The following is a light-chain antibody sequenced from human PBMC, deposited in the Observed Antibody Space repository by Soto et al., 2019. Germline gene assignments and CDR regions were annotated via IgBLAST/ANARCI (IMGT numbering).Light chain of an antibody. CDR2: TSY. J-gene: IGLJ3*02. V-gene: IGLV1-47*01. CDR3: AAWDDSLSGPNWI. CDR1: SSNIGTNY. Sequence: QSVLTQPPSASGTPGQRVTISCSGSSSNIGTNYIYWYQHLPGVAPKLLIYTSYQRPSGVPDRFSGSKSGTSASLAISGLRSEDEADYYCAAWDDSLSGPNWIFGGGTKVTGL.